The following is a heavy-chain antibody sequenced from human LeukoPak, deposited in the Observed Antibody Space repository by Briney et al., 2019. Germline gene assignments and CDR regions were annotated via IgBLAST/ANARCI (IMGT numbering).Heavy chain of an antibody. CDR3: SRAGSGSYYPY. J-gene: IGHJ4*02. CDR1: GFTFGDYA. D-gene: IGHD3-10*01. Sequence: GRSLRLSCTASGFTFGDYAMSWFRQAPGKGLEWVGFIRSKADGGTTEYAASVKGRFTISRDDSKSIAYLQMNSLKTEDTAVYYCSRAGSGSYYPYWGQGTLATVSS. CDR2: IRSKADGGTT. V-gene: IGHV3-49*03.